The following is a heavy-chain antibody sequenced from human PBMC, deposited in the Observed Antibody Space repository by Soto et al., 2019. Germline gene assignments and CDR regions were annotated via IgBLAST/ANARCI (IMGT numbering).Heavy chain of an antibody. D-gene: IGHD2-2*01. CDR1: GGSISSIDYF. J-gene: IGHJ5*02. CDR3: ARVMAAMQNWLDP. V-gene: IGHV4-30-4*01. CDR2: IYHTGTT. Sequence: PSETLSLTCSVSGGSISSIDYFWSWIRQPPGKGLAWIGFIYHTGTTYYNPSLRSRVTISIDTSKSQFSMKLNSVTAADTAVYYCARVMAAMQNWLDPWGQGTLVTVSS.